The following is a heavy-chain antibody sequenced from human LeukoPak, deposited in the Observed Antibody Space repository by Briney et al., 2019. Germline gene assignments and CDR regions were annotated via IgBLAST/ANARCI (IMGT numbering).Heavy chain of an antibody. CDR2: ISAYNGNT. CDR3: ARVGPSYSSSWYVVEYFQH. Sequence: GASVKVSCKASGYTFTSYGISWVRQAPGQGLEWMGWISAYNGNTNYAQKLQGRVTMTTDTSTSTAYMELRSLRSDDTAVYYCARVGPSYSSSWYVVEYFQHWGQGTLVTVSS. D-gene: IGHD6-13*01. V-gene: IGHV1-18*01. J-gene: IGHJ1*01. CDR1: GYTFTSYG.